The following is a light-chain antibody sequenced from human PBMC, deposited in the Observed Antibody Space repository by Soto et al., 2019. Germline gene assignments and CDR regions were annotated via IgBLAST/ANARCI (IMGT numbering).Light chain of an antibody. Sequence: IVLTQSPGTLSLSPGERATLSCRASQSISSSYLAWYQQKPGQAPRLLIYGASNRATAIPDRFSGSGSGTDFTLTISRLEPEDFAVYCCQQNDDSPGTFGQGTKVDIK. V-gene: IGKV3-20*01. CDR3: QQNDDSPGT. CDR1: QSISSSY. CDR2: GAS. J-gene: IGKJ1*01.